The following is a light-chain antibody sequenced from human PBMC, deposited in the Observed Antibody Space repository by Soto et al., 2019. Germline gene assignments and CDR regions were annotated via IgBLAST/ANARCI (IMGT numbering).Light chain of an antibody. CDR2: NDD. J-gene: IGLJ2*01. CDR1: NIESKS. V-gene: IGLV3-21*04. Sequence: SYELTQPPSVSVAPGKTARITCGGNNIESKSVHWYQQKPGQAPVVVIYNDDDRPSGIPERFSGSNSGNTATLTISRVEAGDEADYSCQVWDSSSDYHVVFGGGTKLTVL. CDR3: QVWDSSSDYHVV.